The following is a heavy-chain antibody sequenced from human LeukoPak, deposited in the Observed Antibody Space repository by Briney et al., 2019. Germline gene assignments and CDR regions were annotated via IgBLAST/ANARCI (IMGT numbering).Heavy chain of an antibody. V-gene: IGHV3-23*01. J-gene: IGHJ4*02. CDR3: AKGGSGWYGKNFDY. D-gene: IGHD6-19*01. CDR2: ISGSGRST. CDR1: GFTFSSYA. Sequence: QSGGSLRLSCAASGFTFSSYAMSCVRQAPGKGVEWVSAISGSGRSTYYADSVKGRFTISRDNSKNTLYLQMNSLRAEDTAVYYCAKGGSGWYGKNFDYWGQGTLVTVSS.